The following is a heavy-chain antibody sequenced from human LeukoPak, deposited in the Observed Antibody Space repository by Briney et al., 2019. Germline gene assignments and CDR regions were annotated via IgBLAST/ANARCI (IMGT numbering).Heavy chain of an antibody. Sequence: GESLKISCKGSGYIFTSYWIGCVPQTPGKGLEGMGITYPGDSHTRYSPSFQGQVTISADKSISTGYLQWSSLKAADTAMFCCARHSPTVNYYYYGMDVWGQGTTVTVSS. D-gene: IGHD4-11*01. CDR2: TYPGDSHT. J-gene: IGHJ6*02. V-gene: IGHV5-51*01. CDR3: ARHSPTVNYYYYGMDV. CDR1: GYIFTSYW.